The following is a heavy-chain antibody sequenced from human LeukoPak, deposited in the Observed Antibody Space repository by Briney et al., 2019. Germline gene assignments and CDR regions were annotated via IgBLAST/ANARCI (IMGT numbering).Heavy chain of an antibody. CDR1: GGSISSYY. V-gene: IGHV4-4*07. D-gene: IGHD1-26*01. CDR3: ARWSSGSYFGPYYFDY. CDR2: IYTSGST. Sequence: SETLSLTCTVSGGSISSYYWSWIRQPAGKGLEWIGRIYTSGSTNYNPSLKSRVTMSVDTSKNQFSLKLSSVTAADTAVYYCARWSSGSYFGPYYFDYWAREPWSPSPQ. J-gene: IGHJ4*02.